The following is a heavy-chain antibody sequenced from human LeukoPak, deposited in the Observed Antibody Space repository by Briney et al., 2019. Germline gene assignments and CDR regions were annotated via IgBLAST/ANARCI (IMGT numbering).Heavy chain of an antibody. Sequence: PGGSLRLSCAASGFTFSTYAMTWVRQAPGKGLEWVSTISDRGGGTYFADSVKGRFTISRDNAKNTLFLQMNSLRAEDTAIYYCAKDETREYFQHWGQGTLVTVSS. CDR3: AKDETREYFQH. J-gene: IGHJ1*01. CDR2: ISDRGGGT. CDR1: GFTFSTYA. V-gene: IGHV3-23*01.